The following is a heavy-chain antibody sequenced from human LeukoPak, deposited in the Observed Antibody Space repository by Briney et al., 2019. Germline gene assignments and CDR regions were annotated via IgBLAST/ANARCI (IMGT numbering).Heavy chain of an antibody. Sequence: ASVKVSFKASGGTFSSYAISWVRQVPGQGLEWMGGIIPIFGTANYAQKFQGRVTITTDESTSTAYMELSSLRSEDTAVYYCARDHIAARPGMDVWGKGITVTVSS. D-gene: IGHD6-6*01. V-gene: IGHV1-69*05. CDR3: ARDHIAARPGMDV. CDR1: GGTFSSYA. CDR2: IIPIFGTA. J-gene: IGHJ6*04.